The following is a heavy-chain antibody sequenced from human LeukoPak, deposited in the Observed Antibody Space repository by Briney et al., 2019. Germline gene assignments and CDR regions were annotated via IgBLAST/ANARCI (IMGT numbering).Heavy chain of an antibody. V-gene: IGHV1-2*02. J-gene: IGHJ4*02. Sequence: ASVKVSCKASGYTFTGYYMHWVRQAPGQGLEWMGWINPNSGGTSYAQKFQGRVTVTRDTSISTTYMELRRLRSDDTAAYYCARGYYGSGSPDNWGQGTLVTVSS. D-gene: IGHD3-10*01. CDR2: INPNSGGT. CDR1: GYTFTGYY. CDR3: ARGYYGSGSPDN.